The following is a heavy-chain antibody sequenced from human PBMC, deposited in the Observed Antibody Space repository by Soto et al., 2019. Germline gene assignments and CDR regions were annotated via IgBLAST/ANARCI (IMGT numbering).Heavy chain of an antibody. V-gene: IGHV3-23*01. CDR2: ITDSGGDT. D-gene: IGHD3-22*01. CDR1: GFPFSNFA. Sequence: GGSLRLSCTASGFPFSNFAMGWVRQGPGKGLEWFSAITDSGGDTYYADSVKGRFTISRDNSNSALFLQMNSLRAEDTAVYYCTKGSDSSRPYYFDYWARGTLVTVSS. CDR3: TKGSDSSRPYYFDY. J-gene: IGHJ4*02.